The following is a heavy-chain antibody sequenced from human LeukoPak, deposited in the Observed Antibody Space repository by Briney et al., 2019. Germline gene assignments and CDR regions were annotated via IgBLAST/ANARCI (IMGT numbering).Heavy chain of an antibody. CDR1: GGTFSSYA. Sequence: SVKVSCKASGGTFSSYAISWVRQAPGQGLEWMGGIIPIFSTANYAQKFQGRVTITADKSTSTAYMELSSLRSEDTAVYYCAGARVDNWNDAIDYWGQGTLVTVSS. V-gene: IGHV1-69*06. CDR2: IIPIFSTA. D-gene: IGHD1-1*01. CDR3: AGARVDNWNDAIDY. J-gene: IGHJ4*02.